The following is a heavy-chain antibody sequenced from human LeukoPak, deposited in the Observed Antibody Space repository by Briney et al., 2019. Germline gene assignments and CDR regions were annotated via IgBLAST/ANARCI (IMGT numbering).Heavy chain of an antibody. J-gene: IGHJ4*02. CDR1: GFTVSSNY. CDR3: AKDWRADY. Sequence: GGSLRLSCAASGFTVSSNYMSWVRQAPGKGLEWVSVIYSGGSTYYAVSVKGRFTVSRDNSKNTLYLQMNSLRAEDTAVYYCAKDWRADYWGQGTLVTVSS. V-gene: IGHV3-53*01. CDR2: IYSGGST. D-gene: IGHD2-15*01.